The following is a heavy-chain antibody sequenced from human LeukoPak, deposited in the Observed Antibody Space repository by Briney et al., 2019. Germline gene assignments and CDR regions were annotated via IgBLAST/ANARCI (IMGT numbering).Heavy chain of an antibody. V-gene: IGHV1-2*02. J-gene: IGHJ4*02. CDR2: INPNNGDI. Sequence: GASVKVSCKASGCTLTDSCMHWVRQAPGQGLDYMGCINPNNGDINYAQKFQGRIIMTRDTSINTVYMELSSLRSDDTALYYCAREDCSSISNCHQDFDYWGQGSLVTVSS. CDR3: AREDCSSISNCHQDFDY. D-gene: IGHD2-2*01. CDR1: GCTLTDSC.